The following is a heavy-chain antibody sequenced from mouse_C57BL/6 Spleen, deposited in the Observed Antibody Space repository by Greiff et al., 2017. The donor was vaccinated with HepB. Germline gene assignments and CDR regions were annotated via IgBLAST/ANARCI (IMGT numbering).Heavy chain of an antibody. Sequence: VHVKQSGAELVRPGASVKLSCTASGFNIKDDYMHWVKQRPEQGLEWIGWIDPENGDTEYASKFQGKATITADTSSNTAYLQLSSLTSEDTAVYYCTTGERYYFDYWGQGTTLTVSS. CDR1: GFNIKDDY. V-gene: IGHV14-4*01. CDR2: IDPENGDT. CDR3: TTGERYYFDY. J-gene: IGHJ2*01.